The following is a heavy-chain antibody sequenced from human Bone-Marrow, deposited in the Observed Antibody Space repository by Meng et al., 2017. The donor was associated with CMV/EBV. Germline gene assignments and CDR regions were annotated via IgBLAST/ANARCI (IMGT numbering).Heavy chain of an antibody. CDR1: GFTFSNYG. D-gene: IGHD3-16*02. Sequence: GESLKISCAASGFTFSNYGMHWVRQAPGKGLEWVAFIRYDGSNKYYADSVKGRFTISRDNSKNTLHLQMNSLRIEDTAVYYCAKDGRVFVKDWGQGTLVTGSS. V-gene: IGHV3-30*02. CDR3: AKDGRVFVKD. CDR2: IRYDGSNK. J-gene: IGHJ4*02.